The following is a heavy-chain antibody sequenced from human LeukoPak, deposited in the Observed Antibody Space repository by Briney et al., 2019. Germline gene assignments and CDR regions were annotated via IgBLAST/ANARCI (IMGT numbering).Heavy chain of an antibody. D-gene: IGHD2-15*01. CDR2: INPSGGST. CDR1: GYTFTSYY. V-gene: IGHV1-46*01. CDR3: ARGWSTNEGRCSGGSCYRNWFDP. Sequence: GASVKVSCKASGYTFTSYYMHWVRQAPGQGLEWMGIINPSGGSTSYAQKFQGRVTMTRDTSTSTVYMELSSLRSEDTAVYYCARGWSTNEGRCSGGSCYRNWFDPWGQGTLVTVSS. J-gene: IGHJ5*02.